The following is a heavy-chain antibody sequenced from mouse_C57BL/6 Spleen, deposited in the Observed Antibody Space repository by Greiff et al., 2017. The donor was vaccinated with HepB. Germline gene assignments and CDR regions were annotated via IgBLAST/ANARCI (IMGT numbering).Heavy chain of an antibody. CDR1: GYSFTSYY. V-gene: IGHV1-66*01. CDR2: IYPGSGNT. Sequence: QVQLQQSGPELVKPGASVKISCKASGYSFTSYYIHWVKQRPGQGLEWIGWIYPGSGNTKYNEKFKGKATLTADTSSSTAYMQLSSLTSEDSAVYYCARGRYDYGGPYAMDYWGQGTSVTVSS. CDR3: ARGRYDYGGPYAMDY. D-gene: IGHD2-4*01. J-gene: IGHJ4*01.